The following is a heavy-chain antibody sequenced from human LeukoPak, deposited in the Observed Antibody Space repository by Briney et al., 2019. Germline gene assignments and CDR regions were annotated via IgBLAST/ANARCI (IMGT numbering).Heavy chain of an antibody. J-gene: IGHJ4*02. Sequence: SETLSLTCTVSGGPISSIDYYWGWIRQPPGKGLEWIGSIDHSGGTYYNPSLKSRVTISADTSNNQFPLNLSSVTAADTAVYYCARRSNKGPYSYITNDYWGQGILVTVSS. CDR3: ARRSNKGPYSYITNDY. D-gene: IGHD5-18*01. V-gene: IGHV4-39*01. CDR2: IDHSGGT. CDR1: GGPISSIDYY.